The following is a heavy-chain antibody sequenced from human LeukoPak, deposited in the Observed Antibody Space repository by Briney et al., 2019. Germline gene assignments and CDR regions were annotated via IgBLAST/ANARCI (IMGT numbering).Heavy chain of an antibody. CDR3: AREVVVTANWFDP. CDR2: INPNSGGT. Sequence: ASVKVSCKASGYTFIGYYMHRVRQAPGQGLEWMGWINPNSGGTNYAQKFQGRVTMTRDTSISTAYMELSRLRSDDTAVYYCAREVVVTANWFDPWGQGTLVTVSS. V-gene: IGHV1-2*02. CDR1: GYTFIGYY. J-gene: IGHJ5*02. D-gene: IGHD2-21*02.